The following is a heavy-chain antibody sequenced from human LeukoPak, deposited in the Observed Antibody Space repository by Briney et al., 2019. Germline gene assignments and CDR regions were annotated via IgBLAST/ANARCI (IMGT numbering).Heavy chain of an antibody. CDR2: IYYSGST. Sequence: PSETLSLTCTVSGGSISSYYWSWIRQPPGKGLEWIGYIYYSGSTNYNPSLKSRVTISVDTSKNQFSLKLSSVTAADTAVYYCARGGAYCGGDCSDVWGKGTTVTVSS. CDR3: ARGGAYCGGDCSDV. J-gene: IGHJ6*04. CDR1: GGSISSYY. D-gene: IGHD2-21*02. V-gene: IGHV4-59*01.